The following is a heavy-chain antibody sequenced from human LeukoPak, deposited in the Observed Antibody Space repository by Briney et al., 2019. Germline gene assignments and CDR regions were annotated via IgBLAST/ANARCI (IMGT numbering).Heavy chain of an antibody. CDR3: ARDGELMGIGYYFDY. V-gene: IGHV3-48*03. J-gene: IGHJ4*02. CDR2: ISSSGSTI. Sequence: PGGSLRLSCAASGFTFSSYEMSWVRQAPGKGLEWVSYISSSGSTIYYADSVKGRFTISRDNSKNSLYLQMNSLRTEDTALYYCARDGELMGIGYYFDYWGQKTLVTVSS. CDR1: GFTFSSYE. D-gene: IGHD2-8*01.